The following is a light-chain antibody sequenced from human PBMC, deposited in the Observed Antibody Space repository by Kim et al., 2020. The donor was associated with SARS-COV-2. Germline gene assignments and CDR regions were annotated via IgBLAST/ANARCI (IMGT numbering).Light chain of an antibody. V-gene: IGKV3-20*01. Sequence: SLSQGESATLSCRASQSVNSNLAWYQQKVGQAPRLLIYDASRRATGIPDRVSGSGSGTGFTLIINRVEPEDSAVYYCQQYGDLPTFGGGTKVDIK. J-gene: IGKJ4*01. CDR2: DAS. CDR1: QSVNSN. CDR3: QQYGDLPT.